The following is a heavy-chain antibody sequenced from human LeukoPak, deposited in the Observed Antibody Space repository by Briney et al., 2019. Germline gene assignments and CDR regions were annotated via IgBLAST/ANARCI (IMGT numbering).Heavy chain of an antibody. CDR2: IYHSECT. CDR3: ASTRLYSGSYYNFDY. D-gene: IGHD1-26*01. J-gene: IGHJ4*02. CDR1: GYSISSGYY. V-gene: IGHV4-38-2*02. Sequence: SETLSLTCTVSGYSISSGYYWGWIRQPPGKGLECIGSIYHSECTYYNPSRKSRVTISVDTSKHQFSLKLSSVTAADTAVYYCASTRLYSGSYYNFDYWGQGTLVSVSS.